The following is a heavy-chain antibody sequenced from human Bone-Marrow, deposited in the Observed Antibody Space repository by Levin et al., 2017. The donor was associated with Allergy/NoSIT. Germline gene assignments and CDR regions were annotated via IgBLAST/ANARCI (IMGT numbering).Heavy chain of an antibody. J-gene: IGHJ4*02. CDR2: IFHRGST. V-gene: IGHV4-4*02. CDR3: ARRTYYDILTGYVPEL. D-gene: IGHD3-9*01. CDR1: GGSISSNNW. Sequence: PSETLSLTCAVSGGSISSNNWWTWVRQPPGKGLEWIGEIFHRGSTMYNPSLKSRVTISMDKSMNHFSLNLSSVTAADTAMYFCARRTYYDILTGYVPELWSQGTLVTVSS.